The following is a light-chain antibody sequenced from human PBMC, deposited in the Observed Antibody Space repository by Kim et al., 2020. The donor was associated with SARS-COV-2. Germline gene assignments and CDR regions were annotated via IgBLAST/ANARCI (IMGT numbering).Light chain of an antibody. CDR1: QGVSIY. CDR2: DAS. J-gene: IGKJ1*01. V-gene: IGKV3-11*01. Sequence: LSPGERATLPCRASQGVSIYLACNQQRRGQAPRLLIYDASNRVTGIPARFSGGGSGTAFTLTISSLEPEDFAVYYCQHRSSWPRTFGQGTKVDIK. CDR3: QHRSSWPRT.